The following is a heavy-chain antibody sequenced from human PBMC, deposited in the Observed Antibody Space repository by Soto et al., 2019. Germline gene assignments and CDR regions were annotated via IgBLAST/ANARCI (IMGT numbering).Heavy chain of an antibody. CDR1: GFMFSSAW. V-gene: IGHV3-15*01. CDR2: IKSKRVGGAR. CDR3: VEGWNDF. Sequence: EVQVVESGGDLVKPGGSLRLSCVTSGFMFSSAWMNWVRQAPGKGLEWVGRIKSKRVGGARDYAEPVKGRFSISRDDSKNTVFLQMNSLRAEDTAVYYCVEGWNDFWGQGTLVTVSS. J-gene: IGHJ4*02. D-gene: IGHD1-1*01.